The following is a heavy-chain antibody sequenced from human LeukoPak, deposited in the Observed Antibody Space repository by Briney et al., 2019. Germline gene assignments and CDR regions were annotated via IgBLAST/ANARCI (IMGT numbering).Heavy chain of an antibody. CDR1: GYALTSYY. Sequence: ASGKVSCKASGYALTSYYMHCVRQAPGPGLEWMGMINRSGGSTSYAQKFQGRVTMTRDTSTSTVYMGLSSLRSEDTAVYYCAAHIVATIPLDYWGQGTLVTVSS. J-gene: IGHJ4*02. CDR2: INRSGGST. CDR3: AAHIVATIPLDY. D-gene: IGHD5-12*01. V-gene: IGHV1-46*01.